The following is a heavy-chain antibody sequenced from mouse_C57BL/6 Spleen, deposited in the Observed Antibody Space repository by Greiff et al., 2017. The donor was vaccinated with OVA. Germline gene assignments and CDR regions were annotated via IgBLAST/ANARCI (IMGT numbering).Heavy chain of an antibody. Sequence: VKLMESGPGLVQPSQSLSITCTVSGFSLTSYGVHWVRQSPGKGLEWLGVIWSGGSTDYNAAFISRLSISKENSKSQVFFKMNSLQADDTAIYYCDRKPPYYDYDPYYAMDYWGQGTSVTVSS. D-gene: IGHD2-4*01. CDR2: IWSGGST. V-gene: IGHV2-2*01. CDR3: DRKPPYYDYDPYYAMDY. CDR1: GFSLTSYG. J-gene: IGHJ4*01.